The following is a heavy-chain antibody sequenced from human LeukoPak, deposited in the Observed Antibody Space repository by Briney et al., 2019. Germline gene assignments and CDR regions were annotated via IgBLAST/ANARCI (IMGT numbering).Heavy chain of an antibody. CDR2: INPNSGGT. CDR1: GYTFTSYG. D-gene: IGHD4-23*01. V-gene: IGHV1-2*06. CDR3: ARILVRPNSDAFDI. J-gene: IGHJ3*02. Sequence: ASVKVSCKASGYTFTSYGISWVRRAPGQGLEWMGRINPNSGGTNYAQKFQGRVTMTRDTSISTAYMELSRLRSDDTAVYYCARILVRPNSDAFDIWGQGAMVTVSS.